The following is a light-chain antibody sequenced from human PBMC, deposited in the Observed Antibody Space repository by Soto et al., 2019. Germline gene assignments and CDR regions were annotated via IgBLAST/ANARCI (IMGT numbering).Light chain of an antibody. CDR2: RDV. V-gene: IGLV1-47*01. Sequence: QSALTQPPSASGPPGQRVTISCSGSSPNIGSNSVYWYQQFPGMAPKLLIYRDVQRPSGVPDRFSASKSGASASLAISGRRSEDDAIYYCALRDDIRGGIVVFGGGTKLTVL. J-gene: IGLJ2*01. CDR1: SPNIGSNS. CDR3: ALRDDIRGGIVV.